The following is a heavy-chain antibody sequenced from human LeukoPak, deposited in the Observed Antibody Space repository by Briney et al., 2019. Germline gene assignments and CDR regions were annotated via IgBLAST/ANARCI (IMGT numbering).Heavy chain of an antibody. Sequence: GGSLRLSCAASGFTFSSYAMSWVRQAPGKGLEWVSTIDGSGISTYNADSVKGRFTISRDNSKNTLYLQMNSLRADDTAVYYWAKDRLTSSWYFGFDSWGQGTLVTVFS. CDR1: GFTFSSYA. V-gene: IGHV3-23*01. CDR3: AKDRLTSSWYFGFDS. CDR2: IDGSGIST. D-gene: IGHD6-13*01. J-gene: IGHJ4*02.